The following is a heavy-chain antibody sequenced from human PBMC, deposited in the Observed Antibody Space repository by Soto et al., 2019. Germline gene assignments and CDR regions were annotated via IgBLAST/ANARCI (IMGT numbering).Heavy chain of an antibody. CDR2: INMDGSST. V-gene: IGHV3-74*01. CDR3: ARGIQLWSLPGY. Sequence: LRLSCAASGFTFSSDWMHWVRQAAGKGLVWVSRINMDGSSTNYADSVKGRFTISRDNAKNTLYLQMNSLRAEDTAVYYCARGIQLWSLPGYWGQGTLVTVSS. CDR1: GFTFSSDW. J-gene: IGHJ4*02. D-gene: IGHD5-18*01.